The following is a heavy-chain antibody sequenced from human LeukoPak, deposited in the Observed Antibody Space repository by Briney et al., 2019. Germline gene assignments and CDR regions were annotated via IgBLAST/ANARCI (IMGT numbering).Heavy chain of an antibody. CDR3: AGTRRYYDSSGYPKDDAFDI. CDR2: IYYSGST. D-gene: IGHD3-22*01. CDR1: GGSISSYY. V-gene: IGHV4-59*08. J-gene: IGHJ3*02. Sequence: PSETLSLTCTASGGSISSYYWSWIRQPPGKGLEWIGYIYYSGSTNYNPSLKSRVTISVDTSKNQFSLKLSSVTAADTAVYYCAGTRRYYDSSGYPKDDAFDIWGQGTMVTVSS.